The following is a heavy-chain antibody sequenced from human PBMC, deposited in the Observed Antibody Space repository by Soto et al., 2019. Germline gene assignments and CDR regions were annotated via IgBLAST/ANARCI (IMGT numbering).Heavy chain of an antibody. CDR3: ARSVGVTTLSYLDY. Sequence: QVELVQSGAEVKKPGSSVKVSCQASEDTFRNYAISWVRQAPGQGLEWMGGIIPIFGTATHTQDFQGRLTITADESTSTAYMELSSLRSEDTAVYFCARSVGVTTLSYLDYWGQGTLVTVSS. CDR2: IIPIFGTA. V-gene: IGHV1-69*01. J-gene: IGHJ4*02. CDR1: EDTFRNYA. D-gene: IGHD1-26*01.